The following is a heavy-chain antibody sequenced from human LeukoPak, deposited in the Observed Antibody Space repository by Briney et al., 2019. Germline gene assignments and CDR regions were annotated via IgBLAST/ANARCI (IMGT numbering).Heavy chain of an antibody. CDR2: ISYDGSNK. CDR1: GFTFSSYA. J-gene: IGHJ4*02. CDR3: AKDLRNIFPKGYFDY. Sequence: PGGSLRLSCAASGFTFSSYAMHWVRQAPGKGLEWVAVISYDGSNKYYADSVKGRFTISRDNSKNTLYLQMNSLRAEDTAVYYCAKDLRNIFPKGYFDYWGQGTLVTVSS. V-gene: IGHV3-30-3*01. D-gene: IGHD3-9*01.